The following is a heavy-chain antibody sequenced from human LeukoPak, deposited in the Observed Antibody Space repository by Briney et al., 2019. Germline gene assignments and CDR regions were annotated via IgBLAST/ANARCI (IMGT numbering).Heavy chain of an antibody. CDR1: GYVFSNYW. CDR2: IYPGDSDT. D-gene: IGHD3-10*01. CDR3: ARSPRGYFDY. Sequence: GESLKISCKGSGYVFSNYWIAWVRQMPGKGLEWIGIIYPGDSDTRYSPSFRGQVTMSVDKSISTASLQWSGLRASDTAIFYCARSPRGYFDYWGQGTLVTVSS. V-gene: IGHV5-51*01. J-gene: IGHJ4*02.